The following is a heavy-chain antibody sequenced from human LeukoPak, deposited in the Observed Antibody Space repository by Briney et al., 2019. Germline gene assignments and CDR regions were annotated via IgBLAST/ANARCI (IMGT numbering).Heavy chain of an antibody. CDR1: GGSFSGYY. V-gene: IGHV4-34*01. Sequence: SETLSLTCAVYGGSFSGYYWSWIRQPPGKGLEWIGEINHSGSTNYNPSLKSRVTISVDTSKSQFSLKLSSVTAADTAVYYCARESYYDSSGYYYPDYWGQGTLVTVSS. J-gene: IGHJ4*02. D-gene: IGHD3-22*01. CDR3: ARESYYDSSGYYYPDY. CDR2: INHSGST.